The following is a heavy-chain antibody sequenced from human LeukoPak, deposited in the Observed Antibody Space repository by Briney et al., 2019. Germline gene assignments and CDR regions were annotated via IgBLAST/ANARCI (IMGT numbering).Heavy chain of an antibody. Sequence: PSETLSLTCTVSGGSISSGGYYWSWIRQHPGKGLEWIVYIYYSGSTYYNPSLKSRVTISVDTSKNQFSLKLSSVTAADTAVYYCARDGDYYDSSGYGYAFDIWGQGTMVTVSS. CDR2: IYYSGST. J-gene: IGHJ3*02. V-gene: IGHV4-31*03. CDR1: GGSISSGGYY. D-gene: IGHD3-22*01. CDR3: ARDGDYYDSSGYGYAFDI.